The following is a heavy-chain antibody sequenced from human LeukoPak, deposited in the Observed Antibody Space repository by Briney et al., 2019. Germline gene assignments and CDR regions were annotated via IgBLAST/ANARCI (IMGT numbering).Heavy chain of an antibody. J-gene: IGHJ4*02. CDR2: IYYTGDT. CDR1: GGSISGHY. V-gene: IGHV4-59*11. Sequence: SETLSLTCTVSGGSISGHYWGWIRQPPGKGLEWIGYIYYTGDTNYIPSFESRVTISVDTSKNRFSLKLGSVTAADTAIYYCVRVVTGSVDYWGQGTLVTVS. CDR3: VRVVTGSVDY. D-gene: IGHD3-10*01.